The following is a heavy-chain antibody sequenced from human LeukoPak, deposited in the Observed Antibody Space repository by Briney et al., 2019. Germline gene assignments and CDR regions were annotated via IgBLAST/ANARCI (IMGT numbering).Heavy chain of an antibody. CDR1: GGSFNSGDNY. Sequence: NASETLSLTCYVSGGSFNSGDNYWGWIRQSPGKGLEWVGSIYYSGSTYYNSSLKSRVTISLDTSKNQFSLKLTSVTAADTAVYFCARGVVAMVRGVMNWFDPWGQGTLVTVSS. D-gene: IGHD3-10*01. CDR2: IYYSGST. J-gene: IGHJ5*02. V-gene: IGHV4-39*07. CDR3: ARGVVAMVRGVMNWFDP.